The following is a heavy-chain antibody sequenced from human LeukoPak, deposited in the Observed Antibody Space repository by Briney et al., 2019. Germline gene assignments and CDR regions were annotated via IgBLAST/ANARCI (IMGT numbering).Heavy chain of an antibody. CDR1: GGSMSNYY. Sequence: SETLSLTCTVSGGSMSNYYWSWIRQPPGKGLEWIGYIYYRGSTNYNPSLKSRVTISVDTSKNQFSLKLSSVTAADTAVYYCARHVVPADTTTYYYYYYGMDVGGQGTTVTVSS. CDR2: IYYRGST. D-gene: IGHD2-2*01. CDR3: ARHVVPADTTTYYYYYYGMDV. J-gene: IGHJ6*02. V-gene: IGHV4-59*01.